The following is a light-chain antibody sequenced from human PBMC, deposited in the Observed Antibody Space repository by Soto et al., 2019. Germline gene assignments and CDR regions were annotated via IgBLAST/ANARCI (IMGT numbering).Light chain of an antibody. CDR1: QSISSY. CDR2: AAS. Sequence: DIQMTQSPSSLSASVVDRVTITFRASQSISSYLNWYQQKPGKAPKLLIYAASSLQSGVPSRFSGSRSGTDFTLTISSLQPEDFATYYCQQSYSTPRTFGQGTKVDIK. V-gene: IGKV1-39*01. CDR3: QQSYSTPRT. J-gene: IGKJ1*01.